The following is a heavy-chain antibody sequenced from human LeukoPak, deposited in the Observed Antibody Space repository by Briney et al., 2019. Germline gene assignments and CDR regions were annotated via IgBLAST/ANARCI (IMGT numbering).Heavy chain of an antibody. CDR2: IIPIFGTA. CDR1: GGTFSSYA. CDR3: AREDIVVVVAAPHDAFDI. V-gene: IGHV1-69*13. Sequence: ASVKVSCKASGGTFSSYAISWVRQAPGQGLEWMGGIIPIFGTANYAQKFRGRVTITADESTSTAYMELSSLRSEDTAVYYCAREDIVVVVAAPHDAFDIWGQGTMVTVSS. D-gene: IGHD2-15*01. J-gene: IGHJ3*02.